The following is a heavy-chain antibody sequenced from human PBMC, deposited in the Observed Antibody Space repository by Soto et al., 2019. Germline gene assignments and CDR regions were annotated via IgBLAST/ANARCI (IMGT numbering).Heavy chain of an antibody. Sequence: SETLSLTCTVSGDSISSSNSHWGWTRQPPGKGLEYIGSVYYGGAIFYSGNIYYNPSLKSRVTISVDTSKNQFSLRLSSVTAADTGVYYCVRYDRINMKPYSPEGFHIWGQGTMVTVSS. CDR3: VRYDRINMKPYSPEGFHI. D-gene: IGHD3-3*02. V-gene: IGHV4-39*01. J-gene: IGHJ3*02. CDR2: VYYGGAIFYSGNI. CDR1: GDSISSSNSH.